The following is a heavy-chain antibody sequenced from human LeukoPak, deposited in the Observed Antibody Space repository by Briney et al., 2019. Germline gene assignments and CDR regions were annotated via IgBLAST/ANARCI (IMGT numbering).Heavy chain of an antibody. J-gene: IGHJ4*02. D-gene: IGHD6-13*01. V-gene: IGHV3-9*01. CDR2: ISWNSGSI. Sequence: PGRSLRLSCAASGFTFDDYAMHWVRQAPGKGLEWVSGISWNSGSIGYADSVKGRFTISRDNAKDSLYLQMNSLRADDTALYYCAKDPYSSSWDGGNYFDYWGQGTLVTVSS. CDR1: GFTFDDYA. CDR3: AKDPYSSSWDGGNYFDY.